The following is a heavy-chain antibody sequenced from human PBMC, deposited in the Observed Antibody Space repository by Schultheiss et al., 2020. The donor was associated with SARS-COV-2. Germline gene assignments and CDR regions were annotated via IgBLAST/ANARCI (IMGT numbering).Heavy chain of an antibody. D-gene: IGHD2-2*01. CDR2: INPNSGGT. J-gene: IGHJ6*02. V-gene: IGHV1-2*02. CDR1: GYTFTGYY. Sequence: ASVKVSCKASGYTFTGYYMHWVRQAPGQGLEWMGWINPNSGGTNYAQKFQGRVTMTRDTSISTAYMELSRLRSDDTAVYYCARGGRVPAAANYYGMDVWGQGTTVTVSS. CDR3: ARGGRVPAAANYYGMDV.